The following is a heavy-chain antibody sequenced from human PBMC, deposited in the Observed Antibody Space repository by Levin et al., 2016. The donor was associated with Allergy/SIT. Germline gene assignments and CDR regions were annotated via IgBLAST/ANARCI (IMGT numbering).Heavy chain of an antibody. CDR1: GGSISSYSHY. CDR2: IQYSGIT. CDR3: TRDYGDWRIDS. D-gene: IGHD4-17*01. J-gene: IGHJ4*02. V-gene: IGHV4-39*01. Sequence: SETLSLTCTVSGGSISSYSHYWGWIRQAPGKGLEWLGTIQYSGITFYNPSLISPVTISVDTSKNQFSLRLNSVTAADTAVYFCTRDYGDWRIDSWGQGILVTVSS.